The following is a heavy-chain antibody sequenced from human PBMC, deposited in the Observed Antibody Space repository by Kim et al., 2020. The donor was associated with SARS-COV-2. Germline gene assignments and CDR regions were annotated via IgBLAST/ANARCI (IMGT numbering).Heavy chain of an antibody. V-gene: IGHV1-69*02. CDR2: IIPILGIA. D-gene: IGHD1-26*01. CDR1: GGTFSSYT. CDR3: ASRVRSSLVGAHPGDY. Sequence: SVKVSCKASGGTFSSYTISWVRQAPGQGLEWMGRIIPILGIANYAQKFQGRVTITADKSTSTAYMELSSLRSEDTAVYYCASRVRSSLVGAHPGDYWGQGTLVTVSS. J-gene: IGHJ4*02.